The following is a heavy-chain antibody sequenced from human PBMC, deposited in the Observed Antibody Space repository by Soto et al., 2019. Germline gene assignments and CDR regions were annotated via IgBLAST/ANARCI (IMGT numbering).Heavy chain of an antibody. CDR1: AGSISSSSW. J-gene: IGHJ4*02. D-gene: IGHD3-10*01. V-gene: IGHV4-4*02. CDR3: ARRGDGSGSLDY. CDR2: IYHSGST. Sequence: SETLSLTCTVSAGSISSSSWWSWVRQPPGKGLEWIGEIYHSGSTTYSPSLKSPVTISVDKSKNQFSLKLSSVTAADTAVYYCARRGDGSGSLDYWGRGTLVTVSS.